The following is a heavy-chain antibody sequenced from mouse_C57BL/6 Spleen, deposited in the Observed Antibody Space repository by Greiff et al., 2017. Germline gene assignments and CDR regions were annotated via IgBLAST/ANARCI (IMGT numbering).Heavy chain of an antibody. D-gene: IGHD1-1*01. CDR2: IWGDGST. Sequence: QVQLKESGPGLVAPSQSLSITCTVSGFSLTSYGVSWVRQPPGKGLEWLGVIWGDGSTHSHSAHISRLSISKDNSKSQVFLKLNSLQTDDTATYYCAKDGPYYYGSFHAMDYWGQGTSVTVSS. V-gene: IGHV2-3*01. J-gene: IGHJ4*01. CDR1: GFSLTSYG. CDR3: AKDGPYYYGSFHAMDY.